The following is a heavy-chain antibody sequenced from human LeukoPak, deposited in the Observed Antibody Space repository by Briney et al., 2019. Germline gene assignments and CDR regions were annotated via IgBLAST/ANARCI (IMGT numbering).Heavy chain of an antibody. CDR2: ISAYNGRT. CDR1: GYIFINHG. CDR3: ARWGASPNDF. J-gene: IGHJ4*02. V-gene: IGHV1-18*01. D-gene: IGHD3-16*01. Sequence: ASANVSCKASGYIFINHGIAWVRQAPGQGLQYMGWISAYNGRTDYAQNLQGRVTMTTDTATTTAYMELRSLTPDDTAVYFCARWGASPNDFWGQGTLVTVSS.